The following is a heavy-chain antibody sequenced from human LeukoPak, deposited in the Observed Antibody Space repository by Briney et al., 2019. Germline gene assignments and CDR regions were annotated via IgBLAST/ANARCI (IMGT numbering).Heavy chain of an antibody. CDR2: INSDGSST. Sequence: GGSLRLSCAASGFTFSSYWMHWVRQAPGKGLVWVSHINSDGSSTSYADSVKGRFTISRDNAKNTLYLQMNSLRAEDTAVYYCARDPISSSSWFDYWGQGTLVTVSS. V-gene: IGHV3-74*01. CDR1: GFTFSSYW. D-gene: IGHD6-13*01. J-gene: IGHJ4*02. CDR3: ARDPISSSSWFDY.